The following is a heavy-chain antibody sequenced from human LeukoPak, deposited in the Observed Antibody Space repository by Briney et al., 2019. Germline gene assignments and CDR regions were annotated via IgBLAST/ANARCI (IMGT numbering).Heavy chain of an antibody. Sequence: GGSLRLSCAASGLTFSNYGMSWVRQAPGKGLEWVSGISGSGGTTYYADSVKGRFTISRDNSKNTLYLQMNSLRAEDTAVYYCAKARGYSYGPRDYFDYWGQGTLVTVSS. D-gene: IGHD5-18*01. J-gene: IGHJ4*02. CDR1: GLTFSNYG. CDR2: ISGSGGTT. V-gene: IGHV3-23*01. CDR3: AKARGYSYGPRDYFDY.